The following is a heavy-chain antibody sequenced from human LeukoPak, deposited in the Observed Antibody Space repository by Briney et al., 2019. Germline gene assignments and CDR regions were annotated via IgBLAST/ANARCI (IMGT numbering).Heavy chain of an antibody. Sequence: PGGSLRLSCAASGFTLSSYAMSWVRQAPGKGLEWVSAISGSGGSTYYADSVKGRFTISRDNAKNSLYLQMNSLRAEDTAVYYCARDALGYYDSSGYSDYWGQGTLVTVSS. D-gene: IGHD3-22*01. CDR3: ARDALGYYDSSGYSDY. CDR1: GFTLSSYA. CDR2: ISGSGGST. J-gene: IGHJ4*02. V-gene: IGHV3-23*01.